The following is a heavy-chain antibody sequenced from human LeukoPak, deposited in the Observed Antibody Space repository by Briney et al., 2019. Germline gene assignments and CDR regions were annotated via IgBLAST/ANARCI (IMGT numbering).Heavy chain of an antibody. CDR1: GFTFSSNS. D-gene: IGHD4-17*01. CDR3: ARLTSATVTYDY. J-gene: IGHJ4*02. CDR2: ISSSSSTI. V-gene: IGHV3-48*02. Sequence: GGSLRLSCAASGFTFSSNSMNWVRQAPGKGREWVSYISSSSSTIYYADSVKGRFTISRDNAKNSLYLQMNSLRDEDTAVYYCARLTSATVTYDYRGQGTLVTVSS.